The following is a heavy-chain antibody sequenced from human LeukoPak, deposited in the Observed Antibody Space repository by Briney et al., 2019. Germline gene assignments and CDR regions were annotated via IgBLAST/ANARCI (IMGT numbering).Heavy chain of an antibody. D-gene: IGHD3-3*01. V-gene: IGHV4-4*09. CDR3: ASFGVVTDPAYWFDP. CDR1: GGSISSYY. Sequence: SETLSLTCTVSGGSISSYYWSWIRQPPGKGLEWIGYIYTSGGTNYNPSLKSRVTISVDTSKNQFSLKLRSLTAADTAVYYCASFGVVTDPAYWFDPWGQGTLVTVSS. J-gene: IGHJ5*02. CDR2: IYTSGGT.